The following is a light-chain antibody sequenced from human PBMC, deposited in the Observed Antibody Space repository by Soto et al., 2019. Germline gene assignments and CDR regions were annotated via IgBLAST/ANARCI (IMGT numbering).Light chain of an antibody. CDR2: LGS. CDR1: QSLLHSDGYPY. Sequence: DIVMTQSPVSLPVTPGEPASISCRSHQSLLHSDGYPYLDWYLQKPGQSPQLLIYLGSNRASGLPDRISDSGSGTEFTLKISRVESEDVGVYYFMQGLQSPPTFGQRTKVEIK. CDR3: MQGLQSPPT. V-gene: IGKV2-28*01. J-gene: IGKJ1*01.